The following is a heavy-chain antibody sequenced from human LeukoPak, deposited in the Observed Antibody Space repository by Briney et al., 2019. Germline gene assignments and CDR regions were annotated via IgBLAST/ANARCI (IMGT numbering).Heavy chain of an antibody. Sequence: ASVKVSCKASGGTFSSYAISWVRQAPGQGLEWVGWISVYNGNTNYAENLQDRVTMTTDTSTSTAYMELRSLRSDDTAVYYCARDMGGYYNYYYYGMDVWGQGTTVTVSS. D-gene: IGHD3-3*01. V-gene: IGHV1-18*01. J-gene: IGHJ6*02. CDR3: ARDMGGYYNYYYYGMDV. CDR2: ISVYNGNT. CDR1: GGTFSSYA.